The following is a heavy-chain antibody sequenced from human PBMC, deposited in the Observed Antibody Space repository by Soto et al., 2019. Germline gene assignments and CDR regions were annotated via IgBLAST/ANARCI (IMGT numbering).Heavy chain of an antibody. J-gene: IGHJ4*02. CDR2: ISVSGGTT. D-gene: IGHD2-2*01. V-gene: IGHV3-23*01. CDR3: AKDGYSITRNKPLDY. CDR1: GFTFSSFA. Sequence: XGSLILSCAAAGFTFSSFAMCWVRQAPGKGLEWVSSISVSGGTTYYADSVKGRFTISRDNSKNTLNLQMNSLRVEDTAVYYCAKDGYSITRNKPLDYWGQGPWSPSPQ.